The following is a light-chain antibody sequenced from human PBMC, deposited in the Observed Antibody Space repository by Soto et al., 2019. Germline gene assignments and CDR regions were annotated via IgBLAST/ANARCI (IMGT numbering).Light chain of an antibody. CDR1: SGYSNYK. CDR3: GADHGSGSKFVWV. J-gene: IGLJ3*02. V-gene: IGLV9-49*01. Sequence: QSVLTQPPSASASLGASVTLTCTLSSGYSNYKVDWYQQRPGTGPRFVMRVGAGGIVGSKGDGIPDRFSVLGSGLNRYLTIKNIQEEDESDYHCGADHGSGSKFVWVFGGGTKVTVL. CDR2: VGAGGIVG.